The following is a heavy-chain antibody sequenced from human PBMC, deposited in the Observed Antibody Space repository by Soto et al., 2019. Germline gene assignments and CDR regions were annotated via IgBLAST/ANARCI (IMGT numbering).Heavy chain of an antibody. CDR1: GYTLTELS. CDR3: ARVKDYGDYYYYGMDV. J-gene: IGHJ6*02. V-gene: IGHV1-24*01. D-gene: IGHD4-17*01. Sequence: ASVKVSCKVSGYTLTELSMHWVRQAPGKGLEWMGGFDPEDGETIYAQKFQGRVTMTEDTSTDTAYMELSSLRSEDTAVYYCARVKDYGDYYYYGMDVWGQGTTVTVSS. CDR2: FDPEDGET.